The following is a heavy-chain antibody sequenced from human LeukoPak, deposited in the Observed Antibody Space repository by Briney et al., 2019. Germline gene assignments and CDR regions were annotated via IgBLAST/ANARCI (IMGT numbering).Heavy chain of an antibody. CDR2: IYYSGST. D-gene: IGHD6-19*01. CDR1: GGSISSSSYY. Sequence: SETLSLTCTVSGGSISSSSYYWGWIRQPPGKGLEWIGSIYYSGSTNYNPSLKSRVTISVDTSKNQFSLKLSSVTAADTAVYYCARDAKAVAGGFDYWGQGTLVTVSS. CDR3: ARDAKAVAGGFDY. J-gene: IGHJ4*02. V-gene: IGHV4-39*07.